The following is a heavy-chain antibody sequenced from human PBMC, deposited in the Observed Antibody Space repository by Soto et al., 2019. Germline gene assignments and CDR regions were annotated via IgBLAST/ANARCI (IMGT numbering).Heavy chain of an antibody. Sequence: GGSLRLSCAASGFTFSSYAMSWVRQAPGKGLEWVSAISGSGGSTYYADSVKGRFTISRDNSKNTLYLQMNSLRAEDTAVYYCAKETTIFGVVILTHYFDYWGQGTLVTVSS. V-gene: IGHV3-23*01. CDR1: GFTFSSYA. CDR3: AKETTIFGVVILTHYFDY. CDR2: ISGSGGST. D-gene: IGHD3-3*01. J-gene: IGHJ4*02.